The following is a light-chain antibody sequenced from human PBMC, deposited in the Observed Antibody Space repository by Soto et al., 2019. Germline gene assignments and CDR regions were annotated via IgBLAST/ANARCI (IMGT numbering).Light chain of an antibody. V-gene: IGKV3D-15*01. CDR3: QQYNNWPPFLT. CDR1: QSVSSN. J-gene: IGKJ4*01. CDR2: GAS. Sequence: EIVMTQSPATLSVSPGERATLSCRASQSVSSNLAWYQQKPSQAPRLLIYGASTRATGIPARFSGSGSGTEFTLTISSLQSEDFAVYYCQQYNNWPPFLTFGGGTKVEIK.